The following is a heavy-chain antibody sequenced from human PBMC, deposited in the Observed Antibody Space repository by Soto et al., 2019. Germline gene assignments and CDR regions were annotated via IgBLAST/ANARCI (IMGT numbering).Heavy chain of an antibody. D-gene: IGHD6-19*01. V-gene: IGHV3-21*01. Sequence: GGSLRLSCSASGFTFSSYSMNWVRQAPGKGLEWVSSISSSSSYIYYADSVKGRFTISRDNAKNSLYLQMNSLRAEDTAVYYCARGGAEQWLVIFDYWGQGTLVTVSA. CDR1: GFTFSSYS. CDR3: ARGGAEQWLVIFDY. J-gene: IGHJ4*02. CDR2: ISSSSSYI.